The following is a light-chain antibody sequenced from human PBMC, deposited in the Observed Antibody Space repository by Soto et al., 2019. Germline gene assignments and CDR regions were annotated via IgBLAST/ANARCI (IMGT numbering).Light chain of an antibody. CDR2: RNN. CDR1: SSNIGSNY. V-gene: IGLV1-47*01. Sequence: QSVLTQPPSASGTPGQRVTISCSGSSSNIGSNYVYWYQQHPATTPKRLIYRNNQRPSVVPDRFSGSKTGTSASLVISGLRSEDEADYYCAAWDDSLSALVFGGGTKVTVL. J-gene: IGLJ2*01. CDR3: AAWDDSLSALV.